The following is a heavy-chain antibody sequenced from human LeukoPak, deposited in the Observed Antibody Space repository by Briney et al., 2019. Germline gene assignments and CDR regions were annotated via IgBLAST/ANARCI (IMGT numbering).Heavy chain of an antibody. V-gene: IGHV3-23*01. CDR2: ISGSGGST. Sequence: GGSLRLSCAASGFTFNYYAMSWVRQAPGKGLEWVSTISGSGGSTYYADSVKGRFTISRDNSKNTLYLQMNSLRAEDTAVYCCARSVAPAARLDYWGQGTLVTVSS. D-gene: IGHD2-2*01. CDR3: ARSVAPAARLDY. J-gene: IGHJ4*02. CDR1: GFTFNYYA.